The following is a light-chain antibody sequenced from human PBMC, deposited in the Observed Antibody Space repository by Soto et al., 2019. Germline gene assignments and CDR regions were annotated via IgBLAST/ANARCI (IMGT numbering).Light chain of an antibody. V-gene: IGKV1-5*01. Sequence: DIQMTQSPTTLSASVGDRVTLTGRASQRISSWLAWYQQKPGKAPKLLIYDVSYLESGVPSRFSGSGFGTEFTLTISSLQPDDSATYYCQHYDSYPWTFGQGIKVDIK. J-gene: IGKJ1*01. CDR3: QHYDSYPWT. CDR2: DVS. CDR1: QRISSW.